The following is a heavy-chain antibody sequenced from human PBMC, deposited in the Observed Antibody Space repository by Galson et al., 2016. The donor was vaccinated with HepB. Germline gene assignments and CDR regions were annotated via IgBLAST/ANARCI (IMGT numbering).Heavy chain of an antibody. CDR1: GDSISSVIYY. CDR2: IYYRGNT. J-gene: IGHJ4*02. CDR3: ARTRGTGPSDS. Sequence: TLSLTCNVSGDSISSVIYYWSWIRQPPGKGLEWIGSIYYRGNTNSNPSLKSRVILSLDTPKNQFSLKLSSVTAADTAVYYCARTRGTGPSDSWGQGTLVTVSS. V-gene: IGHV4-30-4*01. D-gene: IGHD1-1*01.